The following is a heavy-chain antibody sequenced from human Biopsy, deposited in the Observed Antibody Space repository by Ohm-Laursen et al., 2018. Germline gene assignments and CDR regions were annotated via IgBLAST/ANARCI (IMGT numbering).Heavy chain of an antibody. CDR1: GDSVTKYY. CDR2: IYYSVMT. Sequence: SDTLSLTCPVSGDSVTKYYWSWIRQPPGKGLEWIVHIYYSVMTNYNPSLQSRVSISVDTSRNQVSLTLSSVTAADTAVYYCARDSGILNYGNFKYYHYYGMDVWGQGTKVTVSS. J-gene: IGHJ6*02. D-gene: IGHD4-11*01. V-gene: IGHV4-59*02. CDR3: ARDSGILNYGNFKYYHYYGMDV.